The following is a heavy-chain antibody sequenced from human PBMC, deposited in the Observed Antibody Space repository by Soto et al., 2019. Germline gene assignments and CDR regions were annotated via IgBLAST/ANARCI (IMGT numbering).Heavy chain of an antibody. Sequence: PSETLSLTCTVSGGSISSYYWSWIRQPPGKELQYIGYIYSSRDTYYNPSLKSRVTISADTSQNQFSLDLTSVTATDTAVYFCARHPGYCSGGSCNGQYTLDVWGQGTTVTVSS. D-gene: IGHD2-15*01. CDR2: IYSSRDT. J-gene: IGHJ6*02. CDR3: ARHPGYCSGGSCNGQYTLDV. V-gene: IGHV4-59*04. CDR1: GGSISSYY.